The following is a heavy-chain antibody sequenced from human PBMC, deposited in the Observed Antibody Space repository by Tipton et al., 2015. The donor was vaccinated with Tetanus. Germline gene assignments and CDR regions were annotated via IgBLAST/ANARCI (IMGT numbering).Heavy chain of an antibody. D-gene: IGHD6-19*01. J-gene: IGHJ3*01. Sequence: TLSLTCTVSGGSISTYYWSWVRQPPGRGLEWIGNVHNSGSTKYSPSLRSRVTLSGDTSKNQFSLKLSAVTAADTAVYYCARIGWPQQNKPAFDLWGQETMVTVSP. V-gene: IGHV4-59*01. CDR2: VHNSGST. CDR1: GGSISTYY. CDR3: ARIGWPQQNKPAFDL.